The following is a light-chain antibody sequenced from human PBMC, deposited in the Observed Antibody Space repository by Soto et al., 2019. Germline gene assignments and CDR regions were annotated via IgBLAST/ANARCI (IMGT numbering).Light chain of an antibody. CDR2: GAS. CDR1: QSVSSN. V-gene: IGKV3-15*01. J-gene: IGKJ2*01. Sequence: EIVMTQSPATLSVSPGERATLSCRASQSVSSNLAWYQQKPGQAPRLLIYGASTRATGIPARFSGSGSGTEFTLTISSLQSEDFAVYYCHQYNHWQYTFGQGTKMEIK. CDR3: HQYNHWQYT.